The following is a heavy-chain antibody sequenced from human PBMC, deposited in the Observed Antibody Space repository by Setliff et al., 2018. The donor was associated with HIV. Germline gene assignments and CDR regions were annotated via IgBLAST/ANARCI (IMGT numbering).Heavy chain of an antibody. Sequence: PGESLKISCTGSQYNFTNSWINWVRQMPGKGLEWVGRIDPGDSYTRYSPSFRGHVTISADKSINAAYLQWNSLKASDTAIYYCATSPFSGYQSNSGYWGQGTLVTVSS. CDR3: ATSPFSGYQSNSGY. D-gene: IGHD3-22*01. CDR1: QYNFTNSW. V-gene: IGHV5-10-1*01. J-gene: IGHJ4*02. CDR2: IDPGDSYT.